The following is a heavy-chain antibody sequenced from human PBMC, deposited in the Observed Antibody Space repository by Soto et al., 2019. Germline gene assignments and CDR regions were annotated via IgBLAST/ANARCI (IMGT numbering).Heavy chain of an antibody. Sequence: GGSLRLSCAASGFTFSSYGRHWVRQAPGKGLEWVAVIWYDGSNKYYADSVKGRFTISRDNSKNTLYLQMNSLRAEDTAVYYCARAGYSSSWIYYYYGMDVWGQGTTVTVYS. CDR1: GFTFSSYG. CDR3: ARAGYSSSWIYYYYGMDV. J-gene: IGHJ6*02. CDR2: IWYDGSNK. V-gene: IGHV3-33*01. D-gene: IGHD6-13*01.